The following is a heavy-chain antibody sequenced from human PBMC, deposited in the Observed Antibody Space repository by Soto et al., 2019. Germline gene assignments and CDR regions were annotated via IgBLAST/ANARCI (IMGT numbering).Heavy chain of an antibody. V-gene: IGHV1-18*01. CDR2: ISAHNGNT. J-gene: IGHJ4*02. D-gene: IGHD1-1*01. CDR1: GYAFTTYG. CDR3: ARGRYGDY. Sequence: QVHLVQSGAEVKKPGASVKVSCKGSGYAFTTYGITWLRQAPGQGLEGMGWISAHNGNTNYAQKLQGRVTVTRDTSTSTAYMELRSLRSDDTAVYYCARGRYGDYWGQGALVTVSS.